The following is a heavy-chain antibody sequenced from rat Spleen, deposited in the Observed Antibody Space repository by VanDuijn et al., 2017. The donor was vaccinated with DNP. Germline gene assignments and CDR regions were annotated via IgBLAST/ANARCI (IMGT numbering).Heavy chain of an antibody. D-gene: IGHD1-10*01. Sequence: EVQLVESGGGLVQPGRSLKLSCVASGFTLSNYGMHWFRQAPTKGLEWVASISPRGGSTYSRDSVKGRFTLSRDNAKRHLYLQMDSLRSEDTATYYCATQLSNSDYWGQGVMVTVSS. J-gene: IGHJ2*01. CDR1: GFTLSNYG. CDR2: ISPRGGST. CDR3: ATQLSNSDY. V-gene: IGHV5-19*01.